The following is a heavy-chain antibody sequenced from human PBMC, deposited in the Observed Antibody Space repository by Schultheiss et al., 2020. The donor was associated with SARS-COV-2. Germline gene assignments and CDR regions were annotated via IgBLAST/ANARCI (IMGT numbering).Heavy chain of an antibody. CDR3: AKDYDFWSGLYAPDY. J-gene: IGHJ4*02. Sequence: GGSLRLSCAASGFTFSRYGMHWVRQAPGKGLEWVAVVANDGRDKHHADSVKGRFTISRDNSKNTLFLQMNSLRTEDTAVYHCAKDYDFWSGLYAPDYWGQGTLVTVSS. D-gene: IGHD3-3*01. CDR1: GFTFSRYG. V-gene: IGHV3-30*18. CDR2: VANDGRDK.